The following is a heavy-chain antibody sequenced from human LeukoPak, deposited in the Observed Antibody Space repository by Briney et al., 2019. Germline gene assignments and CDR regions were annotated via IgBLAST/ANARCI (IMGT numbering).Heavy chain of an antibody. CDR3: TRGVEYSSSSGLGY. J-gene: IGHJ4*02. V-gene: IGHV4-59*01. CDR2: VYYSGST. D-gene: IGHD6-6*01. CDR1: GGSISSYY. Sequence: SETLSLTCTVSGGSISSYYWSWIRQPPGKGLEWIGYVYYSGSTNYNPSLKSRVTISVDTSKNQFSLKLSSVTAADTAVYYCTRGVEYSSSSGLGYWGQGTLVTVSS.